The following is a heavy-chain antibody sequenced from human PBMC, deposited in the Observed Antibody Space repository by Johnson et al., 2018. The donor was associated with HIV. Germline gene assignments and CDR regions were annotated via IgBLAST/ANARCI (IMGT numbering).Heavy chain of an antibody. CDR1: GFTFSNYG. J-gene: IGHJ3*01. CDR3: ARDRKYNFWSGYDT. V-gene: IGHV3-NL1*01. Sequence: MQLVESGGDLVQPGGSLRLSCAASGFTFSNYGMHWVRQAPGKGLEWVSVIHSDDSTYYADSVKGRFTISRDNAKNTLYLQMDSLRAEDTALYYCARDRKYNFWSGYDTWGQGTMVSVSS. CDR2: IHSDDST. D-gene: IGHD3-3*01.